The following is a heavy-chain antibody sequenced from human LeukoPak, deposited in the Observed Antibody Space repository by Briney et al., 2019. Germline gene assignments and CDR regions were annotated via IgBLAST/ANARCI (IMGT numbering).Heavy chain of an antibody. J-gene: IGHJ4*02. D-gene: IGHD6-6*01. V-gene: IGHV1-69*13. CDR1: GGTFGSYA. Sequence: GASVTVSCKASGGTFGSYAISWVRQPPGQGLEWMGGIIPIFGTANYAQKFQGRVTITADESTSTAYMELSSLRSEDTAVYYCARDGPYSSSGYWGQGTLVTVSS. CDR2: IIPIFGTA. CDR3: ARDGPYSSSGY.